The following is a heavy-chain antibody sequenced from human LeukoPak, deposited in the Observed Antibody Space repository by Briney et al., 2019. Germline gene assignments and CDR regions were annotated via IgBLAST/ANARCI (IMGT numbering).Heavy chain of an antibody. D-gene: IGHD4-11*01. V-gene: IGHV1-18*01. Sequence: ASVKVSCKASGYTFIRHSISWVRQAPGQGLEWMGWIIPYNGNTNYAQKLQGRVTMTTDTSTSTAYMELRSLRSDDTAVYYCARVRATVTTGWFDPWGQGTLVTVSS. CDR2: IIPYNGNT. CDR1: GYTFIRHS. J-gene: IGHJ5*02. CDR3: ARVRATVTTGWFDP.